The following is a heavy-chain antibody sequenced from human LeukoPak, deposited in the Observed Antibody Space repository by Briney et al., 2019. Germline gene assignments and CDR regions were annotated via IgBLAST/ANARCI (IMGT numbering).Heavy chain of an antibody. CDR2: IKQDGSEK. J-gene: IGHJ5*02. Sequence: GGSLRLSCAASGFTFSSYWMSWVRQAPGKGLEWVANIKQDGSEKYYVDSVKGRFTISRDNAKNSLYLQMYSLRAEDTAVYYCARDRGGSYYVFDPWGQGTLVTVSS. D-gene: IGHD1-26*01. V-gene: IGHV3-7*01. CDR3: ARDRGGSYYVFDP. CDR1: GFTFSSYW.